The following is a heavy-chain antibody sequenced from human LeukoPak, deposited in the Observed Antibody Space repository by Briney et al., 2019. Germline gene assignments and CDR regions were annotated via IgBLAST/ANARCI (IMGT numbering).Heavy chain of an antibody. CDR2: ISGVGGST. V-gene: IGHV3-23*01. J-gene: IGHJ4*02. CDR3: AGLGGAMVVGY. Sequence: GGSLRLSCEASGFTFSSYAMSWVRQAPGKGLEWVSSISGVGGSTYYADSMKGRFTISRDNSKNTLYLQMNSLRAEDTAVYYCAGLGGAMVVGYWGQETLVTVSS. D-gene: IGHD2-15*01. CDR1: GFTFSSYA.